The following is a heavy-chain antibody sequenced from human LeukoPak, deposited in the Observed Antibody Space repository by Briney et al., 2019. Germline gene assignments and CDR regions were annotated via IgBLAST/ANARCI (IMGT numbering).Heavy chain of an antibody. V-gene: IGHV3-53*01. CDR3: APRAVEMTTTKGY. J-gene: IGHJ4*02. Sequence: PGGSLRLSCAASGFTVSSNYMSWVRQAPGKGLEWVSVLFSGGSTYYADSVKGRFTISRDNSRNTLYLQMNSLRAEDTAVYYCAPRAVEMTTTKGYWGQGTLVTVSS. CDR2: LFSGGST. D-gene: IGHD5-24*01. CDR1: GFTVSSNY.